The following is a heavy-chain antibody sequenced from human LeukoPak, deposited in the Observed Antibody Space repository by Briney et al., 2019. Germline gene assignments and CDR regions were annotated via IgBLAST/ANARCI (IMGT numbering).Heavy chain of an antibody. CDR3: ARDFYAMGV. V-gene: IGHV3-7*03. Sequence: PGGSLRLSCAASGFTFSNYWMNWVRQAPGKGLEWVANIKEGGSAIYYVDSVKGRFTISRDNAKNSLYLQMNSLGAEDTAVYYCARDFYAMGVWGQGTTVTVSS. CDR1: GFTFSNYW. J-gene: IGHJ6*02. CDR2: IKEGGSAI.